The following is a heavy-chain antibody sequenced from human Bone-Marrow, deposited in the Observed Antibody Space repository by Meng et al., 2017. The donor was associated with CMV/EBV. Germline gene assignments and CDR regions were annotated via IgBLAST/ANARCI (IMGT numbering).Heavy chain of an antibody. V-gene: IGHV1-18*01. Sequence: ASVKVSCKASGYTFTSYGISWVRQAPGQGLEWMGWISAYNGNTNYAQKLQGRVTMTTDTSTSTAYMELSSLRSEDTAVYYCARDEPGYSSSFYHWGQGTLVTVSS. CDR3: ARDEPGYSSSFYH. CDR2: ISAYNGNT. CDR1: GYTFTSYG. D-gene: IGHD6-13*01. J-gene: IGHJ4*02.